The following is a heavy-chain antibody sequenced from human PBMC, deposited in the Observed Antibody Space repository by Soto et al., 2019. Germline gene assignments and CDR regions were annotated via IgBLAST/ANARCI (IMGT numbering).Heavy chain of an antibody. J-gene: IGHJ4*02. CDR2: ISGGGGST. CDR3: AKTETFNGYYNAFDY. D-gene: IGHD3-9*01. CDR1: GFSFAGYA. V-gene: IGHV3-23*01. Sequence: EVQLSESGGGLVQPGGSLRLSCAASGFSFAGYALTWVRLAPGKGLEWVASISGGGGSTYYADSVKGRFSISRDNSNRGGYWQMGSLTAGDTAVYYCAKTETFNGYYNAFDYWGQGTRVTVSS.